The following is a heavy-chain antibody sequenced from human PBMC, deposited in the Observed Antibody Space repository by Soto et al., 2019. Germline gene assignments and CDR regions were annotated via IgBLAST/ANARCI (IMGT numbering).Heavy chain of an antibody. CDR2: IIPILGIA. D-gene: IGHD2-15*01. J-gene: IGHJ4*02. Sequence: QVQLVQSGAEVKKPGSSVKVSCKASGGTFSSYTISWVRQAPGQGLEWMGRIIPILGIANYAQKFQGRVTITADKSTSTAYMELSSLRSEDTAVYYGEYCSGGSPPYYFDYWGQGTLVTVSS. CDR1: GGTFSSYT. CDR3: EYCSGGSPPYYFDY. V-gene: IGHV1-69*02.